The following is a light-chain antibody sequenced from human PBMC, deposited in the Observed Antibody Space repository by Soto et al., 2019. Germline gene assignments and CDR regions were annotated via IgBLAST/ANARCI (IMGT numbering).Light chain of an antibody. CDR1: SSDVGGYNY. V-gene: IGLV2-14*01. Sequence: QSALTQPASVSGSPGQSITISCTGTSSDVGGYNYVSWYQQHPGKAPKLMIYDVSNRPSGVSNRFSGSKSGNTASLTISGLQAEDEADYYCSSYSSSSTVLFGGDTQLTVL. CDR2: DVS. CDR3: SSYSSSSTVL. J-gene: IGLJ7*01.